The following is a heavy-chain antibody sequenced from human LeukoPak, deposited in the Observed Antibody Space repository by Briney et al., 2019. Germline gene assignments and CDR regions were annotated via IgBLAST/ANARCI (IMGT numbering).Heavy chain of an antibody. Sequence: ASVKVSRKASGGTFSSYAISWVRQAPGQGLEWMGGIIPIFGTANYAQKFQGRVTITADESTSTAYMELSSLRSEDTAVYYCARARERLQYIGYFQHWGQGTLVTVSS. CDR1: GGTFSSYA. CDR2: IIPIFGTA. V-gene: IGHV1-69*13. J-gene: IGHJ1*01. D-gene: IGHD4-11*01. CDR3: ARARERLQYIGYFQH.